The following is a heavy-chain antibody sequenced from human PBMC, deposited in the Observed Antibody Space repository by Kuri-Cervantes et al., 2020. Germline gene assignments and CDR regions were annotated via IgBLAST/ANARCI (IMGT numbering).Heavy chain of an antibody. Sequence: ESLKISCTVSGGSVSSGSYYWSWIRQPPGKGLEWIGYIYYSGSTNYNPSLKSRVTISVDTSKNQFSLKLSSVTAADTAVYYCARSYYYGSGRFDPWGQGTLVTVSS. CDR1: GGSVSSGSYY. D-gene: IGHD3-10*01. CDR2: IYYSGST. CDR3: ARSYYYGSGRFDP. J-gene: IGHJ5*02. V-gene: IGHV4-61*01.